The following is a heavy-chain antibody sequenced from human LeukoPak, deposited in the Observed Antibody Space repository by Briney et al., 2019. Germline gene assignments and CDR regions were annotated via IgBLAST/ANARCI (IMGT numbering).Heavy chain of an antibody. CDR1: GGSISSGGYS. Sequence: NPSETLSLTCTVSGGSISSGGYSWNWIRQPPGKGLEWVGEKYRSGTTNYNPYLKSRVTISTDNSKNQVSLELNSVTAADTAVYFCARLKDFTGKEYYFFDLWGRGTLVTVSS. V-gene: IGHV4-30-2*01. CDR3: ARLKDFTGKEYYFFDL. CDR2: KYRSGTT. D-gene: IGHD2/OR15-2a*01. J-gene: IGHJ2*01.